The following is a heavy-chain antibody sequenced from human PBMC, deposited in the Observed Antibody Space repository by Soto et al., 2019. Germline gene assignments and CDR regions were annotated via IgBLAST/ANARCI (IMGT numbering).Heavy chain of an antibody. CDR1: GFTFSGSA. D-gene: IGHD3-16*01. CDR2: IRSKANSYAT. CDR3: TRHEGEGVPYYYYYGMDV. Sequence: GGSLRLSCAASGFTFSGSAMHWVRQASGKGLEWVGRIRSKANSYATAYAASVKGRFTISRDDSKNTAYLQMNSLKTEDTAVYYCTRHEGEGVPYYYYYGMDVWGQGTTVTVSS. J-gene: IGHJ6*02. V-gene: IGHV3-73*01.